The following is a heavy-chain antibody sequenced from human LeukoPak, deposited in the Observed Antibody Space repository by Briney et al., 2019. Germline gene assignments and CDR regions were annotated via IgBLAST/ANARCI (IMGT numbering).Heavy chain of an antibody. Sequence: GGSLRLSCAASGFTFSSYGMHGVRQAPGKGLEWVALIRYDGSNKYYADSVKGRFTISRDNSKNTLYLQMNSLRAEDTAVYYCARRTGRASGSSVDYWGQGTLVTVSS. V-gene: IGHV3-30*02. J-gene: IGHJ4*02. CDR1: GFTFSSYG. D-gene: IGHD1-26*01. CDR3: ARRTGRASGSSVDY. CDR2: IRYDGSNK.